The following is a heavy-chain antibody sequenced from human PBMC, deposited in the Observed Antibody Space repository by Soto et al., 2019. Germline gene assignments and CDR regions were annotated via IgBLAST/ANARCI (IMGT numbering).Heavy chain of an antibody. Sequence: SETLSLTCTVSGGSISSGDYYWSWIRQPPGKGLEWIGYIYYSGSTYYNPSLKSRVTISVDTSKNQFSLKLSSVTAADTAVYYCAATYYDFWSGYFSRVNNWFDPWGQGTPVTVSS. J-gene: IGHJ5*02. V-gene: IGHV4-30-4*01. CDR3: AATYYDFWSGYFSRVNNWFDP. CDR1: GGSISSGDYY. CDR2: IYYSGST. D-gene: IGHD3-3*01.